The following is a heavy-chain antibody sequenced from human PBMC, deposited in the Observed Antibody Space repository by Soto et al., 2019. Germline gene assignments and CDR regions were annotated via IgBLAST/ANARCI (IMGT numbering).Heavy chain of an antibody. CDR3: ARDPDALIAAAANWFDP. J-gene: IGHJ5*02. V-gene: IGHV1-18*01. D-gene: IGHD6-13*01. Sequence: ASVKVPCKASGHTFTSYGISWVRQAPGQGLEWMGWISAYNGNTNYAQKLQGRVTMTTDTSTSTAYMELRSLRSDDTAVYYCARDPDALIAAAANWFDPWGQGTLVTVSS. CDR2: ISAYNGNT. CDR1: GHTFTSYG.